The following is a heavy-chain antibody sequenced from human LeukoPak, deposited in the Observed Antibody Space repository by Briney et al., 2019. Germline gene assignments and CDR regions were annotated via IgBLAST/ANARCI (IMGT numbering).Heavy chain of an antibody. V-gene: IGHV4-38-2*02. CDR3: AKDRRELQGFYFDY. Sequence: MTSETLSLTCTVSGYSISGGYYWGWIRQPPGKGLEWIGSIYHSGSTYYNPSLKSRVTISVDTSKNQFSLKLSSVTAADTAVYYCAKDRRELQGFYFDYWGQGTLVTVSS. J-gene: IGHJ4*02. CDR1: GYSISGGYY. CDR2: IYHSGST. D-gene: IGHD1-26*01.